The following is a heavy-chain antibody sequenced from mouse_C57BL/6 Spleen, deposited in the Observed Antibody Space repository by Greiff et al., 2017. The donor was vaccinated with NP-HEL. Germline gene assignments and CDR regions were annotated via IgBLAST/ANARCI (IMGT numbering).Heavy chain of an antibody. D-gene: IGHD1-1*01. J-gene: IGHJ2*01. CDR2: IYPGSGST. Sequence: QVQLQQPGAELVKPGASVKMSCKASGYTFTSYWITWVKQRPGQGLEWIGDIYPGSGSTNYNEKFKSKATLTVDTSSSTAYMQLSSLTSEDSAVYYCARPITTVVATPFDYWGQGTTLTVSS. V-gene: IGHV1-55*01. CDR3: ARPITTVVATPFDY. CDR1: GYTFTSYW.